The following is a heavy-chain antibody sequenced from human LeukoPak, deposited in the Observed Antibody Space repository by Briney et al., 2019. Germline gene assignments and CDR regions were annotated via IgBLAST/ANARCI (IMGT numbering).Heavy chain of an antibody. CDR1: GFTFSNAW. V-gene: IGHV3-15*01. D-gene: IGHD3-22*01. CDR2: IKSKTDGGTT. Sequence: GGSLRLSCAASGFTFSNAWMSWVRQAPGKGLEWVGRIKSKTDGGTTDYAAPVKGRFTISRDDSKNTLYLQMNSLKTENTAVYYCTSRHNYYDSSGYYHWGDYWGQGTLVTVSS. J-gene: IGHJ4*02. CDR3: TSRHNYYDSSGYYHWGDY.